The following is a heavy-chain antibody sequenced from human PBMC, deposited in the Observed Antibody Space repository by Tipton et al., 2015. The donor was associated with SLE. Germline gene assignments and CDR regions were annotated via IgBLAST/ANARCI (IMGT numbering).Heavy chain of an antibody. Sequence: GSLRLSCAASGFTFINYAMNWVRQAPGKGLEWVSAISDTGGSTYYADSVKGRFTISRDNSKNTLYLQMNSLRAEDTAVYFCAKPRGYTHGQFYFDSWGQGTLVTVSS. CDR3: AKPRGYTHGQFYFDS. CDR1: GFTFINYA. CDR2: ISDTGGST. J-gene: IGHJ4*02. D-gene: IGHD5-18*01. V-gene: IGHV3-23*01.